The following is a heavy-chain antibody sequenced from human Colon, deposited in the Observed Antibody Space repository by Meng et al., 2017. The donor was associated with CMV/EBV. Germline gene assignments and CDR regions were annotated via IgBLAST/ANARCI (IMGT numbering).Heavy chain of an antibody. CDR1: GFTFTNFG. Sequence: GESLKISCAASGFTFTNFGMSWVRQAPGKGLEWVSGISGSGGTTNYADSVKGRFTISRDNSKNTLYLQMNSLRAEDTAVYYCAKFPKGHSSGDWWNDAFDIWGQGTMVTVSS. J-gene: IGHJ3*02. CDR2: ISGSGGTT. V-gene: IGHV3-23*01. CDR3: AKFPKGHSSGDWWNDAFDI. D-gene: IGHD3-22*01.